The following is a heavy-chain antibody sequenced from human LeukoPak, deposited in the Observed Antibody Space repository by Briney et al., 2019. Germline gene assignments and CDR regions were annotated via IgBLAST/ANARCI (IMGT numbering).Heavy chain of an antibody. CDR1: GFTVSSNY. D-gene: IGHD3-3*01. V-gene: IGHV3-53*05. CDR3: ARAYDFWSGYYTNGMDV. J-gene: IGHJ6*02. CDR2: IYSGGST. Sequence: GGSLRLSCAASGFTVSSNYMSWVRQAPGKGLEWVSIIYSGGSTYYADSVKGRFTISRDNSKNTLYLQMNSLRAEDTAVYYCARAYDFWSGYYTNGMDVWGQGTTVTVSS.